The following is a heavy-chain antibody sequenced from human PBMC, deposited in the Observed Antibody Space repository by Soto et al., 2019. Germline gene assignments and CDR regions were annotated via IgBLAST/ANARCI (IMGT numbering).Heavy chain of an antibody. CDR1: GASINNFAYY. J-gene: IGHJ5*01. V-gene: IGHV4-39*01. CDR2: VYYNENT. CDR3: ARRERYYGSPGWFDP. Sequence: SETLSLTCSVSGASINNFAYYWGWIRQPPGKGLEWIGTVYYNENTYYNPSLKSRVAISVDTAKNQFSLNLRSVTAADTAIYFCARRERYYGSPGWFDPWGQGTLVTVSS. D-gene: IGHD3-10*01.